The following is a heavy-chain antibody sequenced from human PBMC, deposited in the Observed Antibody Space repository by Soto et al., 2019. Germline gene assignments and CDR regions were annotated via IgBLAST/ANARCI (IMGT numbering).Heavy chain of an antibody. CDR3: ALYYDFWSGHIPYFDY. V-gene: IGHV1-2*02. CDR1: GYTFTGYY. CDR2: INPNSGGT. Sequence: ASVKVSCKASGYTFTGYYMHWVRQAPGQGLEWMGWINPNSGGTNYAQKFQGRVTMTRDTSISTAYMELSRLRSDDTAVYYCALYYDFWSGHIPYFDYWGQGXLVTVYS. D-gene: IGHD3-3*01. J-gene: IGHJ4*02.